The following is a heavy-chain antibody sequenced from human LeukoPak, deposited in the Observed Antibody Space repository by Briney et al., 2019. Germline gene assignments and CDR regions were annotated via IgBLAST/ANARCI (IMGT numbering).Heavy chain of an antibody. Sequence: GASVKVSCKASGYTFTSYDINWVRQATGQGLEWMGWMNPNSGGTNYARKFQGRVTMTRDTSISTAYMELSSLTSNDTAVYYCARGNVEAGNDHWGQGTLVTVSS. D-gene: IGHD3-10*01. J-gene: IGHJ4*02. V-gene: IGHV1-2*02. CDR1: GYTFTSYD. CDR2: MNPNSGGT. CDR3: ARGNVEAGNDH.